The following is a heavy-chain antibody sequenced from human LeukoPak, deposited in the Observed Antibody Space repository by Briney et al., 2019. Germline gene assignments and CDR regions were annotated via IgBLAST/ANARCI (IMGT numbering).Heavy chain of an antibody. CDR1: GGSFSGYY. V-gene: IGHV4-34*01. CDR2: INHSGST. Sequence: PSETLSLTCAVYGGSFSGYYWIGIRQPPGKGLEWSGEINHSGSTNYNPSLKSRVTISVDTSKNQFSLKLSSVTAADTAVYYCASSSGWFDYWGQGTLVTVSS. D-gene: IGHD6-19*01. J-gene: IGHJ4*02. CDR3: ASSSGWFDY.